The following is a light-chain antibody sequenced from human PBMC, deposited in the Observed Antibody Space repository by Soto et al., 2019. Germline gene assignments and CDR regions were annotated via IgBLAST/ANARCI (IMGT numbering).Light chain of an antibody. J-gene: IGKJ1*01. CDR3: HQYNSYS. V-gene: IGKV1-5*01. CDR1: QSISNW. Sequence: IQLTQSPSTLPASVGDRVTLTCRASQSISNWLAWYQQKTGTAPKLLIYHASILETAVPSRFSGNGSGTEFTLTISSLHPGDFATYYCHQYNSYSFGQGSRVEIK. CDR2: HAS.